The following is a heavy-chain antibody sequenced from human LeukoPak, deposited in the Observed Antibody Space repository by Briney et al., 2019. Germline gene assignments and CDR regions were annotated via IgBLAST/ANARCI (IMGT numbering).Heavy chain of an antibody. J-gene: IGHJ3*02. CDR3: ASWDREAVAGHDAFDI. D-gene: IGHD6-19*01. CDR2: IDGNGATI. V-gene: IGHV3-23*01. CDR1: GFRFSIYG. Sequence: GGSLRLSCVASGFRFSIYGMSWVRQAPGKGLEWVSAIDGNGATIFYADSVKGRFTISRDNSKNTLYLQVNSLRAEDTAIYYCASWDREAVAGHDAFDIWGQGTMVTVSS.